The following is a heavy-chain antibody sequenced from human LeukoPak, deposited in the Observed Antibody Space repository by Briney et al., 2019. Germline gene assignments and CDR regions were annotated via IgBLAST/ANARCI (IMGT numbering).Heavy chain of an antibody. CDR2: IYYSGST. Sequence: SETLSLTCTVSGGSISSGDYYWSWIRQPPGKGLEWIGYIYYSGSTNYNPSLKSRVTISVDTSKNQFSLKLSSVTAADTAVYYCARFKSVVPAALSFDPWGQGTLVTVSS. D-gene: IGHD2-2*01. CDR3: ARFKSVVPAALSFDP. CDR1: GGSISSGDYY. V-gene: IGHV4-61*08. J-gene: IGHJ5*02.